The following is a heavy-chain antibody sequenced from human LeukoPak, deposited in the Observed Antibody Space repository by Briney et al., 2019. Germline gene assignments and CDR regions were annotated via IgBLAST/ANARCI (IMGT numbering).Heavy chain of an antibody. J-gene: IGHJ3*02. V-gene: IGHV3-9*01. CDR3: AKGLRGATILGAFDI. D-gene: IGHD5-12*01. CDR2: ISWNSGSI. CDR1: GFTFDDYA. Sequence: GGSLRLSCAASGFTFDDYAMHWVRQAPGKGLEWVSGISWNSGSIGYADSVKGRFTISRDNAKNSLYLQMNSLRAEDTALYYCAKGLRGATILGAFDIWGQGTMVTVSS.